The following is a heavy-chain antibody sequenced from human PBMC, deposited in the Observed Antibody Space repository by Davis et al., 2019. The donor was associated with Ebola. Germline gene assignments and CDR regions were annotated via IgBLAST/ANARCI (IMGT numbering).Heavy chain of an antibody. Sequence: AASVKVSCKASGCTFSSYAISWVRQAPGQGLEWMGGIIPIFGTANYAQKFQGRVTITADESTSTAYMELSSLRSEDTAVYYCATTISTVRGLIYAIKYYYGIDVWGKGTTVTVSS. CDR1: GCTFSSYA. CDR2: IIPIFGTA. D-gene: IGHD3-10*01. CDR3: ATTISTVRGLIYAIKYYYGIDV. J-gene: IGHJ6*04. V-gene: IGHV1-69*13.